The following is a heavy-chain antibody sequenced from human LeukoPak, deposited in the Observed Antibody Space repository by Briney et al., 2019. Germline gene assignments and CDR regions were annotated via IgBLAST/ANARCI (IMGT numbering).Heavy chain of an antibody. CDR1: GFTFSSYA. CDR3: ARGNGDYFDY. J-gene: IGHJ4*02. Sequence: GGSLRLSCAASGFTFSSYAMHWVRQAPGKGLEWVAVISYDGSNKYYADSVKGRFTISRDNSKNTLYLQMNSLRAEDTAVYYCARGNGDYFDYWGQGTLVTVSS. D-gene: IGHD4-17*01. CDR2: ISYDGSNK. V-gene: IGHV3-30*04.